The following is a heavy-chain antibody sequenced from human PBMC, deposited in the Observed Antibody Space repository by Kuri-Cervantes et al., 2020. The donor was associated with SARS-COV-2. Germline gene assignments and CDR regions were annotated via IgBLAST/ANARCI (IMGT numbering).Heavy chain of an antibody. V-gene: IGHV1-18*01. D-gene: IGHD4-11*01. CDR2: ISAYNGNT. CDR3: ARSYSNYVGYYYYMDV. CDR1: GYTFTSYG. J-gene: IGHJ6*03. Sequence: ASVKVSCKASGYTFTSYGISWVRQAPGQGLEWMGWISAYNGNTNYAQKLQGRVTMTTDTSTSTAYMELRSLRSDDTAVYYCARSYSNYVGYYYYMDVWGKGTTVTVSS.